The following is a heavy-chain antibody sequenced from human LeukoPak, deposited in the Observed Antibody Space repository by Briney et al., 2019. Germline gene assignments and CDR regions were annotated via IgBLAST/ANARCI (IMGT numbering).Heavy chain of an antibody. CDR3: ARDPIRLAADDALDI. CDR2: INWNGGST. CDR1: GFTFDDYG. Sequence: GGSLRLSCAASGFTFDDYGMSWVRQAPGKGLEWVSGINWNGGSTGYADSVKGRFTISRDNAKNSLYLQMNSLRAEDTALYYCARDPIRLAADDALDIWGQGTMVTVSS. D-gene: IGHD6-13*01. V-gene: IGHV3-20*04. J-gene: IGHJ3*02.